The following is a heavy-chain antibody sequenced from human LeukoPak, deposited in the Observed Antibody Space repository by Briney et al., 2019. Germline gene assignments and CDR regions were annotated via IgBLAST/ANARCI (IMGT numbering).Heavy chain of an antibody. Sequence: GRSLRLSCAASGFTFSSYPMHWVRQAPGKGLEWVAVISYDGSEKHYADPVKGRFTISRDNSKNTLYLQMNSLRAEDTAVYYCAREGSSGYYPYWGQGILVTVSS. J-gene: IGHJ4*02. CDR3: AREGSSGYYPY. CDR2: ISYDGSEK. CDR1: GFTFSSYP. V-gene: IGHV3-30-3*01. D-gene: IGHD3-22*01.